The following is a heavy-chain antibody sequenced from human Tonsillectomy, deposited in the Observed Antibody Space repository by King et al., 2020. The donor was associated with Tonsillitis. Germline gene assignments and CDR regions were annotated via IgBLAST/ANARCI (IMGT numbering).Heavy chain of an antibody. Sequence: VQLVESGGGLLQPGGSLRLSCAASGLTFTTYSWNWVRQAPGKGLEWVSYISSRTNTIYYSDSVKGRCTISTDNAKNSLYLEMNSLRVDDSAVYYCAGGGGGFYESSGYYSGHDAFYMWGQGTMVTVSS. J-gene: IGHJ3*02. D-gene: IGHD3-22*01. CDR2: ISSRTNTI. V-gene: IGHV3-48*01. CDR3: AGGGGGFYESSGYYSGHDAFYM. CDR1: GLTFTTYS.